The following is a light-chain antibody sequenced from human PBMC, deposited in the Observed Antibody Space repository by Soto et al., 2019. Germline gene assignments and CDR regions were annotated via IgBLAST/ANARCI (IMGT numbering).Light chain of an antibody. J-gene: IGLJ1*01. V-gene: IGLV1-40*01. CDR2: LNI. CDR1: SSNIGAGYD. Sequence: QSVLTQPPSVSGAPGQRVTLSCTGSSSNIGAGYDVHWYQQLPGPAPKLLIYLNINRPSGVPDRFSGSTSGTAASLAITGLQAEDEADYYCQSYDSSLSAYVFGTGTKLTVL. CDR3: QSYDSSLSAYV.